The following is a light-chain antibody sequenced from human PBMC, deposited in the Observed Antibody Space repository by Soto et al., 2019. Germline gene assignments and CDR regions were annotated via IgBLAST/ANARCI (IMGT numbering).Light chain of an antibody. CDR3: QQYYKWPQWT. J-gene: IGKJ1*01. Sequence: EIVLTQSPGTLSLSPGERATLSCRASQSVSNNYLAWYQQKPGQAPRLLIYGASSRATGIPDRFSGSGSGTEFTLTISSLQSEDFAVYYCQQYYKWPQWTIGQGTKVDIK. CDR2: GAS. V-gene: IGKV3-20*01. CDR1: QSVSNNY.